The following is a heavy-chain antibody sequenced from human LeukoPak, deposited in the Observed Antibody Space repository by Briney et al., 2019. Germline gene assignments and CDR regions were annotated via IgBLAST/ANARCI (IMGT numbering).Heavy chain of an antibody. CDR1: GYSISSGYY. CDR2: IYHSGST. Sequence: PSETLSLTCAVSGYSISSGYYWGWIRQPPGKGLEWIGSIYHSGSTYYNPSLKSRVTISVDTSKNQFSLKLSSVTAADTAVYYCARGPQNYDFWSGYYTLWWFDPWGQGTLVTVSS. D-gene: IGHD3-3*01. V-gene: IGHV4-38-2*01. CDR3: ARGPQNYDFWSGYYTLWWFDP. J-gene: IGHJ5*02.